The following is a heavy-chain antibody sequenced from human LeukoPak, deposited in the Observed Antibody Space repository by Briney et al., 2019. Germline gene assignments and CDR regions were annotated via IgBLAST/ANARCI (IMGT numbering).Heavy chain of an antibody. CDR1: GFTFSDDY. Sequence: GGSLRLSCVASGFTFSDDYMSWIRQAPGKGLEWVAYISNSGRNIFYADSVKGRFTVSRDNAKNSLYLQLNSLRAEDTAVYYCARGSSWYDYWGQGTLVTVSS. J-gene: IGHJ4*02. CDR2: ISNSGRNI. CDR3: ARGSSWYDY. V-gene: IGHV3-11*04. D-gene: IGHD6-13*01.